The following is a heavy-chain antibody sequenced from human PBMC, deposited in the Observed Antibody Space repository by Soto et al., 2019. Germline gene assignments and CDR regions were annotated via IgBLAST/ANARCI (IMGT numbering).Heavy chain of an antibody. Sequence: EVQLVESGGGLVQPGGSLKLSCAASGFTFSGSAMHWVRQASGKGLEWVRRIRSKANSYATTYAASVKGRFTISRDDSKNTAYLQMNSLKTEDTAVYYCSSHDYGGDWYFDLWGRGTLVTVSS. J-gene: IGHJ2*01. CDR3: SSHDYGGDWYFDL. CDR2: IRSKANSYAT. CDR1: GFTFSGSA. D-gene: IGHD4-17*01. V-gene: IGHV3-73*02.